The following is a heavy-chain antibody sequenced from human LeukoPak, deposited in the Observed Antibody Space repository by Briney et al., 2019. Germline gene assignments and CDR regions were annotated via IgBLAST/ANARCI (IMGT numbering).Heavy chain of an antibody. J-gene: IGHJ4*02. CDR3: ARGANFDFWSGYYTNFDY. D-gene: IGHD3-3*01. CDR1: GGSISSYY. CDR2: IYYSGST. Sequence: TSETLSLTCTFSGGSISSYYWSWIRQPPGKGLEWIGYIYYSGSTNYNPSLKSRVTISVDTSRNQFSLKLSSVTAADTAVYYCARGANFDFWSGYYTNFDYWGQGTLVTVSS. V-gene: IGHV4-59*01.